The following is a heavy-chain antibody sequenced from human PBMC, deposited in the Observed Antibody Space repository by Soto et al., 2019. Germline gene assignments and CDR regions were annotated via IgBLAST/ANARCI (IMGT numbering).Heavy chain of an antibody. CDR3: GGGGGDGVDY. D-gene: IGHD3-16*01. CDR2: IYYGGST. J-gene: IGHJ4*02. V-gene: IGHV4-31*03. Sequence: SETLSLTCTLSGGSISSGSYYWSWIRQHPGEGLEWVGYIYYGGSTYYNPSLKSRLTMSVDTSKNQFSLKLSPVTAADTAGYFCGGGGGDGVDYWGQGTLVTVSS. CDR1: GGSISSGSYY.